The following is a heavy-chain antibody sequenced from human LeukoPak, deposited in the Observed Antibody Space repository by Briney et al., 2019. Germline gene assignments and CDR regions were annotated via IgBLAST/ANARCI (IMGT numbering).Heavy chain of an antibody. CDR2: INHSGST. CDR3: ARVGARLGYCTNGVCYRGFDP. D-gene: IGHD2-8*01. V-gene: IGHV4-38-2*02. CDR1: GYSISSGYY. Sequence: SETLSLTCTVSGYSISSGYYWSWIRQPPGKGLEWIGEINHSGSTNYNPSLKSRVTISVDTSKNQFSLKLSSVTAADTAVYYCARVGARLGYCTNGVCYRGFDPWGQGTLVTVSS. J-gene: IGHJ5*02.